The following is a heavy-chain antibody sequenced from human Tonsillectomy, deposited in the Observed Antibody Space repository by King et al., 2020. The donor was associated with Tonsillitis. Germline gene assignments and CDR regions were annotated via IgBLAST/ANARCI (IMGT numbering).Heavy chain of an antibody. CDR1: GFSLSNARMG. CDR2: LFSNDGK. CDR3: ARTTRYNWNYDGMDV. V-gene: IGHV2-26*01. Sequence: TLKESGPVLVKPTETLTLTCTVSGFSLSNARMGVSWIRQPPGKALEWLAHLFSNDGKSYSTSLKSRLTISKDTSKSQVVLTMTNMDPVDTATYCCARTTRYNWNYDGMDVWGQGTTVTVSS. D-gene: IGHD1-20*01. J-gene: IGHJ6*02.